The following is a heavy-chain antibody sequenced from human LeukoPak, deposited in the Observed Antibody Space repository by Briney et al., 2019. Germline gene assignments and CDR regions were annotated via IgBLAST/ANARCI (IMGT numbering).Heavy chain of an antibody. Sequence: SETLSLTCTVSGGSLSSYYWGWIRQPPGKGLEWIGSIYYSGSTYYNPSLKRRVTISVDTSKNQFSLKLNSVTATDTAVYYCARHYGPWGQGTLVTVSS. CDR2: IYYSGST. J-gene: IGHJ4*02. CDR3: ARHYGP. D-gene: IGHD3-10*01. V-gene: IGHV4-39*01. CDR1: GGSLSSYY.